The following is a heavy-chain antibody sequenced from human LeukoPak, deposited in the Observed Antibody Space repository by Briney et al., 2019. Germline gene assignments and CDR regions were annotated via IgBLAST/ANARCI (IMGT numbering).Heavy chain of an antibody. J-gene: IGHJ4*02. CDR1: GFTFSSSA. CDR3: ARGYYYNSSGPSFDY. D-gene: IGHD3-22*01. CDR2: IVVGSGNT. Sequence: SVKVSCKASGFTFSSSAVQWVRQARGQRLEWIGWIVVGSGNTNYAQKFQGRVTITADKSTSTAYMELSSLRSEDTAVYYCARGYYYNSSGPSFDYWGQGTLVTVSS. V-gene: IGHV1-58*01.